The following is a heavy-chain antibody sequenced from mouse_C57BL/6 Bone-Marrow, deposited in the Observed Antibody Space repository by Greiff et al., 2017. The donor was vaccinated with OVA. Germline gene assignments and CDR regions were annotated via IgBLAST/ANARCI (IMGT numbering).Heavy chain of an antibody. V-gene: IGHV1-64*01. CDR3: ALDSSGPSWFAY. CDR2: INPGSGGT. CDR1: GYTFTSYW. J-gene: IGHJ3*01. Sequence: VQLQQPGAELVKPGASVKLSCKASGYTFTSYWMHWVKQRPGQGLEWIGVINPGSGGTNYNEKFKGKATLTADKSSSTAYMQLSSLTSEDSAVYFCALDSSGPSWFAYWGQGTLVTVSA. D-gene: IGHD3-2*02.